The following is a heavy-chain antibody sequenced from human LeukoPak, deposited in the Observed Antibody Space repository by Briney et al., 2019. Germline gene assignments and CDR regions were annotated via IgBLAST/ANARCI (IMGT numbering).Heavy chain of an antibody. CDR1: GFTFSSYS. J-gene: IGHJ4*02. D-gene: IGHD6-13*01. CDR2: ISSSSSYI. CDR3: ANGDSSSWYFGY. Sequence: PGGSLRLSCAASGFTFSSYSMNWVRQAPGKGLEWVSSISSSSSYIYYADSVKGRFTISRDNAKNSLYLQMNSLRAEDTAVYYCANGDSSSWYFGYWGQGTLVTVSS. V-gene: IGHV3-21*04.